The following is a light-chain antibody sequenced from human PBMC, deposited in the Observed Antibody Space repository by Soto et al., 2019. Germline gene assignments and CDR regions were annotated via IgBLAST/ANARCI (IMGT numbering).Light chain of an antibody. J-gene: IGKJ1*01. CDR1: QSVSSSY. Sequence: EIVLTQSPGTLSLSPGERATLSCRASQSVSSSYLAWYQQKPGQAPRPLIYGASSRATGIPDSLSGSGSGTDLPLTISRLEPEDFAVYYCQQYGSSPRTFGQGTKVEIK. CDR3: QQYGSSPRT. CDR2: GAS. V-gene: IGKV3-20*01.